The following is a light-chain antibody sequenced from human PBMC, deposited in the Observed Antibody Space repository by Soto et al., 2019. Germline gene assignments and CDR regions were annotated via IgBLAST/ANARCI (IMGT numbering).Light chain of an antibody. CDR1: QSISSW. V-gene: IGKV1-5*01. CDR2: DAS. J-gene: IGKJ4*01. Sequence: DIQMTQSPSTMSASVGDRATITCRASQSISSWLAWYQQKPGKAPKLLIYDASSLESGVPSRFSGSGSGTEFTLTISSLQPDDFATYYCQQYNSYSLTFGGGTKVEIK. CDR3: QQYNSYSLT.